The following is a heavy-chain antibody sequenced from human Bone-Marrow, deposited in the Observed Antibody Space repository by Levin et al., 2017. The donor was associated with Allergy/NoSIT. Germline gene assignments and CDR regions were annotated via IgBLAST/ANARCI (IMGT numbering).Heavy chain of an antibody. CDR2: IYYSGST. Sequence: SQTLSLTCTVSGGSISSSYWSWIRQPPGKGLEWIGYIYYSGSTNYNPSLKSRVTISVDTSKNQFSLKLSSVTAADTAVYYCAREGDYRTGYAFDSWGQGTMVTVSS. D-gene: IGHD4-11*01. V-gene: IGHV4-59*01. J-gene: IGHJ3*02. CDR3: AREGDYRTGYAFDS. CDR1: GGSISSSY.